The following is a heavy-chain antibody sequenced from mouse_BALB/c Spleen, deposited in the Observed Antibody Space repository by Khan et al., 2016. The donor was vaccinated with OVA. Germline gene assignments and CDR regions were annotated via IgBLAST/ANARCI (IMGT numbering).Heavy chain of an antibody. CDR1: GYTFTSYT. J-gene: IGHJ3*01. V-gene: IGHV1-4*01. CDR2: INPSNGYT. Sequence: QVQLKQSGAELARPGASVKMSCKASGYTFTSYTIHWIKERPGQGLEWIGNINPSNGYTNYNQKFKDKATLTTDKLSTTAYLQLSSLTSDDSAVYNCVRDGAYHRNDGWFAYWGQGTLVTVSA. CDR3: VRDGAYHRNDGWFAY. D-gene: IGHD2-14*01.